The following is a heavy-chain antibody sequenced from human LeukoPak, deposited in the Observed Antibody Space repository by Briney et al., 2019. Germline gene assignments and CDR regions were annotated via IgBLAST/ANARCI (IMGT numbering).Heavy chain of an antibody. CDR3: AREGGPYRPLDY. J-gene: IGHJ4*02. Sequence: PSETLSLTCAVSGDSFSNTNWWSWVRQPPGKGLEWIGEVSHGGDTNYNPSLKSRVTISVDKSNRRFSLNLSPVTAADTAVYYCAREGGPYRPLDYSGQGTLVTVSS. CDR1: GDSFSNTNW. V-gene: IGHV4-4*02. CDR2: VSHGGDT.